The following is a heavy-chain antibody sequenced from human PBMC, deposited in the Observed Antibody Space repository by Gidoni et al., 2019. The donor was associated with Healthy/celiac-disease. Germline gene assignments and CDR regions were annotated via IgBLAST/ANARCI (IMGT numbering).Heavy chain of an antibody. J-gene: IGHJ4*02. CDR2: IYPGDSDT. V-gene: IGHV5-51*01. CDR1: GYSFTSYW. D-gene: IGHD6-19*01. Sequence: EVQLVQSGAAVKKPGASLKLSCKGSGYSFTSYWIGWVSPMPGKGLEWMGIIYPGDSDTRYSPSFQGQVTISADKSISTAYLQWSSLKASDTAMYYCARGTGYSSGWYYYWGQGTLVTVSS. CDR3: ARGTGYSSGWYYY.